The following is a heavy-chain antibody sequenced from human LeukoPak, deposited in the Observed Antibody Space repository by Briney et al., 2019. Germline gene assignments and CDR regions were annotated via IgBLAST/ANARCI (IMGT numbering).Heavy chain of an antibody. CDR2: SNGANGNT. CDR1: GYTFTNYA. Sequence: GASVKVSCKTSGYTFTNYAIHWVRQAPGRRLEWMGWSNGANGNTEYSPAFQGRVSITRDTSASTAYMELSSLSSEDMAIYYCARGIHSGAWLTDYWGQGTLVTVS. D-gene: IGHD6-25*01. CDR3: ARGIHSGAWLTDY. V-gene: IGHV1-3*02. J-gene: IGHJ4*02.